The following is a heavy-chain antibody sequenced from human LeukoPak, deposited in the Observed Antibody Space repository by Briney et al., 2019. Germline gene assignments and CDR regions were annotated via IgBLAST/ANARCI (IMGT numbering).Heavy chain of an antibody. Sequence: ASVKVSCKASGYTFTSYGISWVRQAPGQGLEWMGWISAYNGNTNYAQKLQGRVTMTTDTSTSTAYMELRSLRSDDTAVYYCATLLAHYDSSGYYRNWFDPWGQGTLVTVSS. D-gene: IGHD3-22*01. J-gene: IGHJ5*02. CDR1: GYTFTSYG. CDR3: ATLLAHYDSSGYYRNWFDP. CDR2: ISAYNGNT. V-gene: IGHV1-18*01.